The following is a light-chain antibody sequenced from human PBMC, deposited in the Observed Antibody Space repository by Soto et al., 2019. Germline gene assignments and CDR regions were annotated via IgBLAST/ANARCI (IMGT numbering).Light chain of an antibody. J-gene: IGLJ3*02. CDR2: RNN. V-gene: IGLV1-47*01. CDR1: SSNIGSNY. CDR3: ATWDDSLSCWV. Sequence: QSVLTQPPSASGTPGQRVTISCSGSSSNIGSNYVYWYQQLPGTAPKLLIHRNNQRPSGVPDRFSGSKSGTSASLAISGLRSEDEADYYCATWDDSLSCWVFGGGTKLTVL.